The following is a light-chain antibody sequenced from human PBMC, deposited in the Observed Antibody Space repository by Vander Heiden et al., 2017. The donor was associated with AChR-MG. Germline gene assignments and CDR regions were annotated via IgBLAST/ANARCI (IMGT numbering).Light chain of an antibody. CDR1: QSISNY. J-gene: IGKJ1*01. Sequence: DIQMTQSPSSLSASVGDRVTITCRASQSISNYLNWYQQKPGKSPELLIYGASSLQSGVPSRFSGSGSGTDFTLTISSLQPEDFATYYCQQSDSTPPTFGQGTKVEIK. V-gene: IGKV1-39*01. CDR3: QQSDSTPPT. CDR2: GAS.